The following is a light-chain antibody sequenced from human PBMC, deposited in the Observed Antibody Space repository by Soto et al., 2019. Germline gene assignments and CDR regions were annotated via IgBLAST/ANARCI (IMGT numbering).Light chain of an antibody. Sequence: EIVLTQSPATLSLSPGERATLSCRASKSVGNNLAWYQQKPGQAPGLLIYEASTRATGIPARFSGSGSGTDFTLTISSLEPEDFAFYYCHQHANWPLTFGGGTKVEIK. J-gene: IGKJ4*01. CDR3: HQHANWPLT. V-gene: IGKV3-11*01. CDR1: KSVGNN. CDR2: EAS.